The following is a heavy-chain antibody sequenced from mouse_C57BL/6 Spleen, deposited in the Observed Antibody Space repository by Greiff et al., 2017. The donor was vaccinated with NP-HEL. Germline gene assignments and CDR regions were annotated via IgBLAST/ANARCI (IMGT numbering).Heavy chain of an antibody. CDR1: GYSITSGYY. V-gene: IGHV3-6*01. CDR2: ISYDGSN. D-gene: IGHD1-1*01. CDR3: ARDEILGITTVVARGYFDV. Sequence: EVHLVESGPGLVKPSQSLSLTCSVTGYSITSGYYWNWIRQFPGNKLEWMGYISYDGSNNYNPSLKNRISITRDTSKNQFFLKLNSVTTEDTATYYCARDEILGITTVVARGYFDVWGTGTTVTVSS. J-gene: IGHJ1*03.